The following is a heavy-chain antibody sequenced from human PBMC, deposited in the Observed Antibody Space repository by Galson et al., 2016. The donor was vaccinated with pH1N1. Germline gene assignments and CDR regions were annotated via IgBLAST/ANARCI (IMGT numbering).Heavy chain of an antibody. CDR2: IKQDGSEE. D-gene: IGHD2-15*01. CDR1: GFTFSSYW. Sequence: LRLSCAASGFTFSSYWMSWVRQAPGKGLEWVANIKQDGSEEYYVDSVKGRFTISRDNAKNSLYLQMNSLRAEDTALYYCVRDRRGVVVVVAAIPGWFDPWGQGTLVTVSS. CDR3: VRDRRGVVVVVAAIPGWFDP. J-gene: IGHJ5*02. V-gene: IGHV3-7*01.